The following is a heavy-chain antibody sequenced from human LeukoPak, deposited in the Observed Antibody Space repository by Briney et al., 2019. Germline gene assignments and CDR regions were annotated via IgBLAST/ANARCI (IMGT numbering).Heavy chain of an antibody. CDR3: ARTPHTAMVLTPFDY. V-gene: IGHV3-21*01. Sequence: PGGSLRLSCAASGFTFSSYSMTWVRQAPGKGLEWVSSISSSSSYIYYADSVKGRFTISRDNAKNSLYLQMNSLRAEDTAVYYCARTPHTAMVLTPFDYWGQGTLVTVSS. J-gene: IGHJ4*02. CDR1: GFTFSSYS. D-gene: IGHD5-18*01. CDR2: ISSSSSYI.